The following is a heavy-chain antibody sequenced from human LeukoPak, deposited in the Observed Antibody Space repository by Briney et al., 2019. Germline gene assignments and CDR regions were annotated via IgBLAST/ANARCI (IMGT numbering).Heavy chain of an antibody. V-gene: IGHV4-4*07. D-gene: IGHD2-2*01. CDR3: ARSVDEYCSSTSCLYAFDI. CDR2: IYTSGST. Sequence: PSETLSLTCTVSGGSISSYYWSWIRQPAGKGLEWIGRIYTSGSTNYNPSLKSRVTMSVDTSKNQFSLKLSSVTAADTAVYYCARSVDEYCSSTSCLYAFDIWGQGTMDTVSS. J-gene: IGHJ3*02. CDR1: GGSISSYY.